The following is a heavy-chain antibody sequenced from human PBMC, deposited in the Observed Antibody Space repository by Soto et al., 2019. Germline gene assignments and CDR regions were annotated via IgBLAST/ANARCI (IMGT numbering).Heavy chain of an antibody. Sequence: QVQLQESGPGLVKPSETLSLTCTVSGGSISSYYWSWIRQPPGKGLEWIGYIYYSGSTNYNPSLKSRVTIAVDTSKNQFSLKLSSVTAADTAVYYCARDVGCEDLRTFDYWGQGTLVTVSS. D-gene: IGHD1-26*01. CDR3: ARDVGCEDLRTFDY. CDR1: GGSISSYY. V-gene: IGHV4-59*01. J-gene: IGHJ4*02. CDR2: IYYSGST.